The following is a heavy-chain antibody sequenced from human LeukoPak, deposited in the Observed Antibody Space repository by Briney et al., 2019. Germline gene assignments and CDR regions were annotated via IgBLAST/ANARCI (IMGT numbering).Heavy chain of an antibody. J-gene: IGHJ5*02. CDR1: GFTFSSYG. Sequence: GRSLRLSCAASGFTFSSYGMHWVRQAPGQGLEWMGWINPNSGGTNYAQKFQGRVTMTRDTSISTAYMELSRLRFDDTAVYYCATSGITIFAADSFDPWGQGTLVTVSS. CDR3: ATSGITIFAADSFDP. D-gene: IGHD3-3*01. V-gene: IGHV1-2*02. CDR2: INPNSGGT.